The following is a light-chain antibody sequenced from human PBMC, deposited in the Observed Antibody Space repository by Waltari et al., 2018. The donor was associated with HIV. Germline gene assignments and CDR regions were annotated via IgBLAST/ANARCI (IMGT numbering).Light chain of an antibody. CDR1: NSNIGAGYD. V-gene: IGLV1-40*01. Sequence: QSVLTQPPSVSGAPGQRVTISCTGTNSNIGAGYDVHWYQQLPGTAPKLLISGKTYPPSGVPDRFSGPKSGTPASLTITGLQAEDEADYYCQSYDTGLSGSRVFGGGTKVTVL. CDR2: GKT. J-gene: IGLJ3*02. CDR3: QSYDTGLSGSRV.